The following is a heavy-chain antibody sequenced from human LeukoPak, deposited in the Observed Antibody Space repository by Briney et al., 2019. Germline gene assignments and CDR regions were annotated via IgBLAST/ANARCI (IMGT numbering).Heavy chain of an antibody. CDR2: ISSRGAT. CDR3: ATRGRSEYYYGMDV. J-gene: IGHJ6*02. Sequence: GGSVRLSCAASGFIVSNNYISWARQAPGKGLEGVSFISSRGATYDTHSVKGRFTIARENSQNTLYLQMNSLRADDTAVYYCATRGRSEYYYGMDVWGQGATVTVSS. D-gene: IGHD3-10*01. V-gene: IGHV3-66*01. CDR1: GFIVSNNY.